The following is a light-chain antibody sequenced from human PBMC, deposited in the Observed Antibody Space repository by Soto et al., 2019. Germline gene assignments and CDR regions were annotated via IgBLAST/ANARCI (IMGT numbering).Light chain of an antibody. CDR2: GAS. V-gene: IGKV3-20*01. J-gene: IGKJ1*01. CDR3: QQYHNSPRT. Sequence: EIVLTQSPGTLSLSPGERATLTCRASQSVDSRYFAWYQQKPGQAPRLLIYGASYRATGIPDRCSGSCSATDFPLTSSRLEPEDVAMYYYQQYHNSPRTFGQGTKVEIK. CDR1: QSVDSRY.